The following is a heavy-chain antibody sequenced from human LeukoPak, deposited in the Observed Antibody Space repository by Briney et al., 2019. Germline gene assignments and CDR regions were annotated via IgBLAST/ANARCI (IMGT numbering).Heavy chain of an antibody. J-gene: IGHJ4*02. CDR3: ASRSGLQWLPYFDY. CDR2: ISGSGVST. V-gene: IGHV3-23*01. D-gene: IGHD6-19*01. CDR1: GFTFRTSG. Sequence: GGSLRLSCAASGFTFRTSGMSWVRQAPGKGLEWVSAISGSGVSTYYADSVKGRFTISRDNSKNTLYLQMNSLKTEDTAVYHCASRSGLQWLPYFDYWGQGTLVIVSS.